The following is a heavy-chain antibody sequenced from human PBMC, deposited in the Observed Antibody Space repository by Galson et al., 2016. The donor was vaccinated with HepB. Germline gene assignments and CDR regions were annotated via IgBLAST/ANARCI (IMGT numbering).Heavy chain of an antibody. V-gene: IGHV5-51*01. J-gene: IGHJ4*02. D-gene: IGHD3-9*01. CDR2: IYPSDSDT. CDR3: ARGLTPIL. Sequence: QSGAEVKKPGESLKISCKASGYTFSTYWIGWVRQMPGKGLEWMGVIYPSDSDTRYSPSFQGQVTISADKSISTAYLQWNSLKASDTAIYYCARGLTPILWGQGTLVTVSS. CDR1: GYTFSTYW.